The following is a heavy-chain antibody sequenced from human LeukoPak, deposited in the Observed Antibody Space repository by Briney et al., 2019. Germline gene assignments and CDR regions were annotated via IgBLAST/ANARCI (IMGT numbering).Heavy chain of an antibody. CDR2: IQTDGSDK. V-gene: IGHV3-30*02. CDR3: AREGGTVVVGRFDY. J-gene: IGHJ4*02. CDR1: GIDFRASG. Sequence: PGGSLRLSCAASGIDFRASGMHWVRQALGMGLEWVTFIQTDGSDKYYAASVAGRFTISRDNSKNTVYLHMNSLRPDDTALYYCAREGGTVVVGRFDYWGQGTLVTVSS. D-gene: IGHD2-2*01.